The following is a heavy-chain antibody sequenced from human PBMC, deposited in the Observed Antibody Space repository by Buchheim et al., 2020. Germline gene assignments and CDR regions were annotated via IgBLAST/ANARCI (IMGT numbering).Heavy chain of an antibody. CDR2: VYYSGRT. CDR1: GGSVSSGSYH. CDR3: ARALKFPSFDC. J-gene: IGHJ4*02. Sequence: QVQLQESGPGLVKPSETLSLTCTVSGGSVSSGSYHWSWIRQPPGKGLEWIGYVYYSGRTNYNRSLKSRVPISLETSKNQFSLKLSSVTAADTAVYYCARALKFPSFDCWGQGT. V-gene: IGHV4-61*01.